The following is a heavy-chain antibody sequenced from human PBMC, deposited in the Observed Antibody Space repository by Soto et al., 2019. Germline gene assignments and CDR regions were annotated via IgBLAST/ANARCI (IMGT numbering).Heavy chain of an antibody. V-gene: IGHV5-51*01. D-gene: IGHD5-18*01. J-gene: IGHJ6*02. Sequence: PGESLKISCKGSGYTFPSYWIGWVRQMPGKGLEWMGIIYPGDSDARYSPSFQGQVTISVDKSISTAYLHWSSLKASDTAMYYCARTESGYSYGFADVWGQGTTVTVSS. CDR3: ARTESGYSYGFADV. CDR1: GYTFPSYW. CDR2: IYPGDSDA.